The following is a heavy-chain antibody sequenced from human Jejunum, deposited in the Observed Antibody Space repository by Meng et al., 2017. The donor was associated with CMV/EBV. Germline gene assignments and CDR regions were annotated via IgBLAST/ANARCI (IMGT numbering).Heavy chain of an antibody. Sequence: GFRFCDFALPWFRPRPGTGLEWVSGFSWNTNSLDYAHSVRGRFTISRDSSTNTAYLQMNSLRNEDTAVYYCAKGGFGRPLDYWGHGTRVTVSS. CDR3: AKGGFGRPLDY. J-gene: IGHJ4*01. V-gene: IGHV3-9*01. D-gene: IGHD3-10*01. CDR2: FSWNTNSL. CDR1: GFRFCDFA.